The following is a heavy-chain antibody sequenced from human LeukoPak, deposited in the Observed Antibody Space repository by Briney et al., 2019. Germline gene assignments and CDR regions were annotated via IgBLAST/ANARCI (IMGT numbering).Heavy chain of an antibody. Sequence: PSETLSLTCTVSGGSISSGSYYWSWIRQPAGKGLEWIGRIYSSGSTNYNPSLKSRVTISVDTSKNQFSLKLSSVTAADTAVYYCARRVGRWFGERAYYYNYMDVWDKGTPVTVSS. CDR2: IYSSGST. J-gene: IGHJ6*03. CDR1: GGSISSGSYY. D-gene: IGHD3-10*01. CDR3: ARRVGRWFGERAYYYNYMDV. V-gene: IGHV4-61*02.